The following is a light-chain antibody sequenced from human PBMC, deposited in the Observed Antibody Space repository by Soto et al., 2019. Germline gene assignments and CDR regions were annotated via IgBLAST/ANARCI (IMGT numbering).Light chain of an antibody. CDR2: VNN. CDR1: SSNIGNNY. CDR3: GTWDSCLGAYYV. Sequence: QSVLTQPPSVSAAPGQKVTISCAGSSSNIGNNYVSWYQQLPGTAPKLLIYVNNKRPSGIPDRFSGSKSGSSATLGITGLQTGDEADYYCGTWDSCLGAYYVFGTGTKLTVL. V-gene: IGLV1-51*01. J-gene: IGLJ1*01.